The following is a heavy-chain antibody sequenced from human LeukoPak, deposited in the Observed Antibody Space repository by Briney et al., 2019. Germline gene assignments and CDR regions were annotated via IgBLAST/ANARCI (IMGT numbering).Heavy chain of an antibody. V-gene: IGHV3-33*01. D-gene: IGHD3-22*01. J-gene: IGHJ4*02. CDR1: GFTFSSYG. CDR3: ARVNDSSGYSIIDY. CDR2: IWYDGSNK. Sequence: PGGSLRLSCAASGFTFSSYGMHWVRQAPGKGLEWVAVIWYDGSNKYYADSVKGRFTISRDNSKNTLYLQMNSLRAEDTAVYYCARVNDSSGYSIIDYWGQGTLVTVSS.